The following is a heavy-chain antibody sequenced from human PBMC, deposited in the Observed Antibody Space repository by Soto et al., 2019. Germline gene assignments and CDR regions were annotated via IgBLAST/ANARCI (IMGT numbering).Heavy chain of an antibody. CDR2: IFSNDEK. CDR3: APYDFCRGYDDS. J-gene: IGHJ5*01. CDR1: GFSLSNARMG. D-gene: IGHD3-3*01. Sequence: QVTLKESGPVLVKPTETLTLTCTVSGFSLSNARMGVSWIRQPPGNALEWLAHIFSNDEKSYRKSQKSMLTITKVTSKSQVVLTMTNMDPVNTATYYCAPYDFCRGYDDSWRQGTLVTVAS. V-gene: IGHV2-26*01.